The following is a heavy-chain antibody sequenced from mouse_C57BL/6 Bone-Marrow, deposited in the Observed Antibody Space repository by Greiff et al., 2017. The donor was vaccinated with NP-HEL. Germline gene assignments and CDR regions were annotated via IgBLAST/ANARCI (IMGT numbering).Heavy chain of an antibody. Sequence: EVKVVESGEGLVKPGGSLKLSCAASGFTFSSYAMSWVRQTPEKRLEWVAYISSGGDYIYYADTVKGRFTISRDNARNTLYLQMSSLKSEDTAMYYCTRETTASRDYYFDYWGQGTTLTVSS. D-gene: IGHD1-2*01. V-gene: IGHV5-9-1*02. CDR2: ISSGGDYI. CDR1: GFTFSSYA. J-gene: IGHJ2*01. CDR3: TRETTASRDYYFDY.